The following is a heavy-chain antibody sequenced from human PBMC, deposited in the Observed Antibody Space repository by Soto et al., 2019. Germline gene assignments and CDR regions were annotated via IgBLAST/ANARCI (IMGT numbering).Heavy chain of an antibody. CDR3: ARRLFGSGWTLDS. V-gene: IGHV4-59*13. CDR2: VYHTGST. CDR1: GASISTYY. J-gene: IGHJ4*02. Sequence: SETLSLTCDVSGASISTYYWSWIRQAPGKGLEWIGNVYHTGSTDYNSSLRSRVTISVDTSKNQFSLNMNSVTAADTAVYYCARRLFGSGWTLDSWGQGALVTVSS. D-gene: IGHD6-19*01.